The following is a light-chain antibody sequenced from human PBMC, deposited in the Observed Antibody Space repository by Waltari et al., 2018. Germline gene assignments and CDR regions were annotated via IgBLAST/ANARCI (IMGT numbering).Light chain of an antibody. J-gene: IGKJ5*01. V-gene: IGKV1-33*01. Sequence: IQMTQSPSSLSASVGDSVTITFQASHDIKNFLNWYQQRPGKAPKHLIFDASNLETGVPSRFSGSGSGTEFFFTISSLQTEDIATYYCQHFDTLPFTFGQGTRLEIK. CDR1: HDIKNF. CDR3: QHFDTLPFT. CDR2: DAS.